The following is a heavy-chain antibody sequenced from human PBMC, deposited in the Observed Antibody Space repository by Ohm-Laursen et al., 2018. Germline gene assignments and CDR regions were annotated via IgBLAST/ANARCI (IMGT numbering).Heavy chain of an antibody. Sequence: SETLSLTCSVSGASISSYYWTWIRQPPGKGLEWIGHFYHSGGTNNNPSFKSRVTISIDTSKNQVSLNLSSVTAADTAVYYCAKEGEGIFDSSYFFDYWGQGALVTVSS. CDR3: AKEGEGIFDSSYFFDY. CDR1: GASISSYY. J-gene: IGHJ4*02. D-gene: IGHD3-22*01. CDR2: FYHSGGT. V-gene: IGHV4-4*08.